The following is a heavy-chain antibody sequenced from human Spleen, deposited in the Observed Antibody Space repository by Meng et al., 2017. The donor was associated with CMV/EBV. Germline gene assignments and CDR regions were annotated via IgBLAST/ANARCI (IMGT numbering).Heavy chain of an antibody. CDR2: ISSSGSTI. Sequence: GGSLRLSCAASGFTFSSYEMNWVRQAPGKGLEWVSYISSSGSTIYYADSVKGRFTISRDNAKNSLYLQMNSLRAEDTAVYYCARSKGVSSGYYEPWYYWGQGTLVTVSS. J-gene: IGHJ4*02. CDR1: GFTFSSYE. CDR3: ARSKGVSSGYYEPWYY. V-gene: IGHV3-48*03. D-gene: IGHD3-22*01.